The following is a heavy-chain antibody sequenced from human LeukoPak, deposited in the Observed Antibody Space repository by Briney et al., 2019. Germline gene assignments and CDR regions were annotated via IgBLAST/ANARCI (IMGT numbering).Heavy chain of an antibody. CDR2: ISAYNGNT. CDR1: GYTFTSYG. D-gene: IGHD5-12*01. J-gene: IGHJ4*02. Sequence: ASVKVSCKASGYTFTSYGISWVRQAPGQGLEWMGWISAYNGNTNYAQKLQGRVTMTRDTSTSTVYMELSSLRSEDTAVYYCARRVLRRGYSGYEGLDYWGQGTLVTVSS. V-gene: IGHV1-18*01. CDR3: ARRVLRRGYSGYEGLDY.